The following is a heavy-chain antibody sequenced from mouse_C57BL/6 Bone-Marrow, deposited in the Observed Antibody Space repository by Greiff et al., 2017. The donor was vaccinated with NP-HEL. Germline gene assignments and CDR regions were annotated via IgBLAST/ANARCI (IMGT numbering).Heavy chain of an antibody. CDR2: INPYNGGT. Sequence: EVQLQESGPVLVKPGASVKMSCKASGYTFTDYYMNWVKQSHGKSLEWIGVINPYNGGTSYNQKFKGKATLTVDKSSSTAYMELNSLTSEDSAVYYCAREPLYAMDYWGQGTSVTVSS. J-gene: IGHJ4*01. V-gene: IGHV1-19*01. CDR3: AREPLYAMDY. CDR1: GYTFTDYY.